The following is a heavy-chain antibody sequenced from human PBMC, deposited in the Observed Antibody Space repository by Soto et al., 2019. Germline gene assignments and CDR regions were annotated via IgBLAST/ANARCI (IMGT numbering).Heavy chain of an antibody. CDR2: IDPSDSYV. CDR1: GYSFTAYW. D-gene: IGHD2-2*01. J-gene: IGHJ4*01. CDR3: TRRASSSFYHFDF. Sequence: GESLKISCQASGYSFTAYWITWVRQMPGKGPEWMATIDPSDSYVDYSPSFRGHVTFSVDRSITTVYLQWNSLKASDSAMYFCTRRASSSFYHFDFWGHGALVTVSS. V-gene: IGHV5-10-1*01.